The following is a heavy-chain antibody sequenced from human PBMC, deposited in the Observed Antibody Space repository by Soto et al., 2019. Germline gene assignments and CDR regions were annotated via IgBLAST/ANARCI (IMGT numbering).Heavy chain of an antibody. Sequence: GGSLRLSCAASGFTFSNAWMNWVRKAPGKGLEWVGRIKSKTDGGTTDYAAPVKGRFTTSRDDSKNTLYLQMNSLKTEATAVYYCTLLSDISPFDYWGQGTLVTVSS. CDR3: TLLSDISPFDY. CDR2: IKSKTDGGTT. J-gene: IGHJ4*02. D-gene: IGHD1-26*01. V-gene: IGHV3-15*07. CDR1: GFTFSNAW.